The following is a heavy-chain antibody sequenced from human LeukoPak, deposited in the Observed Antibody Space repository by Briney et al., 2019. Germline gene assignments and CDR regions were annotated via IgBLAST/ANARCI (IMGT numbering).Heavy chain of an antibody. D-gene: IGHD4-11*01. V-gene: IGHV1-45*02. J-gene: IGHJ4*02. CDR2: NTPFNGNT. CDR3: ARSSDSSNYLFAY. Sequence: ASVKVSCKASEYTFTYHYLHWVRQAPGQALEWMGWNTPFNGNTYYAQKFQDRVTITRDRSMSTAYMELSSLRSEDTAMYYCARSSDSSNYLFAYWGQGTLVTVSS. CDR1: EYTFTYHY.